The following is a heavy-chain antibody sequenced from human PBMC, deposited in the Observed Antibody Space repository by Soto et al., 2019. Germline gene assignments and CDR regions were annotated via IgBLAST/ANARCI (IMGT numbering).Heavy chain of an antibody. CDR3: AASGRDVLGYAAEDTEGVDI. J-gene: IGHJ3*02. V-gene: IGHV1-69*01. Sequence: QVQLVQSGPEVKKPGSSVKVSCEASGGTFSNFAVNWVRQAPGQGLEWVGGIIPLFNVAKYAQKFEGRVTMGADDATSTAYRALSSLRSDDTAVYYCAASGRDVLGYAAEDTEGVDIWGQGTMVTVSS. CDR2: IIPLFNVA. D-gene: IGHD2-15*01. CDR1: GGTFSNFA.